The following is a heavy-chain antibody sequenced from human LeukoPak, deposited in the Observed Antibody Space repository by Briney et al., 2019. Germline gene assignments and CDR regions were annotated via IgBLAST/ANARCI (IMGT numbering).Heavy chain of an antibody. CDR1: GYTFTSYG. J-gene: IGHJ5*02. CDR2: ISAYNGNT. V-gene: IGHV1-18*01. D-gene: IGHD5-18*01. CDR3: ARDTAMAYYEESYFDP. Sequence: ALVKVSCKASGYTFTSYGISWVRQAPGQGLECMGWISAYNGNTNYAQNFQDRLTMTTDKSTSTAYMELRSLRSDDTAVYYCARDTAMAYYEESYFDPWGQGTLVTVSS.